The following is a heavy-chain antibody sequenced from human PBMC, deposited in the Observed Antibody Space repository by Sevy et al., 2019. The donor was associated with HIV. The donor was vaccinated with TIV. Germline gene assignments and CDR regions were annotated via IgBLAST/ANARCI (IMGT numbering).Heavy chain of an antibody. CDR2: ISGSGTRT. CDR3: GKRGGGHYDPDEIGYYFYYYNMDV. Sequence: GGSLRLSCAVSGFSFDSYGMTWVRQAPGKGLEWVSRISGSGTRTYYADSVKGRFSISRDNSKNSLYLQMNSLRSEDSAKYYGGKRGGGHYDPDEIGYYFYYYNMDVWGKGTTVTVSS. D-gene: IGHD3-22*01. V-gene: IGHV3-23*01. CDR1: GFSFDSYG. J-gene: IGHJ6*03.